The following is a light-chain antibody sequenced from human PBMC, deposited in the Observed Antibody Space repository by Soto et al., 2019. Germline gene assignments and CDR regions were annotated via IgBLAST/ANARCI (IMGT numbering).Light chain of an antibody. CDR2: EVN. V-gene: IGLV2-14*01. CDR1: SSDVGGYNY. Sequence: QSVLTQPASVSGSPGQSITISCTGTSSDVGGYNYVSWYQQHPGKAPKLMIYEVNNRPSGVSNRFSGSKSGNTASLTISGLQPEDEADYYCSSYTSSSTLYVFGTGTKVTVL. CDR3: SSYTSSSTLYV. J-gene: IGLJ1*01.